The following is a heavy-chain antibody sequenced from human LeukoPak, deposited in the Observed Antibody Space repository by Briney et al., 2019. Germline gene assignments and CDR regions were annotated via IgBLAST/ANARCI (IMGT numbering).Heavy chain of an antibody. Sequence: PSETLSLTCTVSGGSISSSSYYWGWIRQPPGKGLEWIGSIYYSGSTYYNPSLKSRVTISVNTSKNQFSLKLSSVTAADTAVYYCARHLVVVSAATSDNWFDPWGQGTLVTVSS. D-gene: IGHD2-2*01. CDR3: ARHLVVVSAATSDNWFDP. V-gene: IGHV4-39*01. CDR2: IYYSGST. CDR1: GGSISSSSYY. J-gene: IGHJ5*02.